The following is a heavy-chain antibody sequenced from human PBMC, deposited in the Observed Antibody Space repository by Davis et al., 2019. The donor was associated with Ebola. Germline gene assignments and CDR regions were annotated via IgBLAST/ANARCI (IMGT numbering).Heavy chain of an antibody. J-gene: IGHJ6*04. CDR2: INSDGSVT. Sequence: PGGSLRLSCEVYGFNFSSYWMHWVRQAPGKGLVWVSRINSDGSVTSYADSVKGRFIISRDNSKNTLYLQMNSLRAEDTAVFYCAKRATVKVAGANYYNAMDVWGKGTTVTVSS. CDR1: GFNFSSYW. V-gene: IGHV3-74*01. D-gene: IGHD6-19*01. CDR3: AKRATVKVAGANYYNAMDV.